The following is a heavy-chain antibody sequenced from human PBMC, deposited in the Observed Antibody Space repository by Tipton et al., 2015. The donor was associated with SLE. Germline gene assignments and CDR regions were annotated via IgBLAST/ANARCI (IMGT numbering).Heavy chain of an antibody. J-gene: IGHJ4*02. CDR3: ARSIGNIVNTIEDENFDS. CDR2: ISDSGST. CDR1: GGSINNYY. V-gene: IGHV4-59*01. Sequence: GLVKPSETLSLTCTVSGGSINNYYWSWIRQPPGKGLDWIGYISDSGSTNYNPSLKSRVTISVDKSKNQFSLNLTSVTAADTAIYYCARSIGNIVNTIEDENFDSWGQGTLVTVSS. D-gene: IGHD5-24*01.